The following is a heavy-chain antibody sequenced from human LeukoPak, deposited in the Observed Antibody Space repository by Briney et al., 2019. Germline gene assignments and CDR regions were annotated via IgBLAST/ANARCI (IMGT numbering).Heavy chain of an antibody. Sequence: PGGSLRLSCAASGFTFSDFAMSWVRLAPGKGLEWASSIEKNAGGAYYADSVKGRFTVSRDNSKNTLYLQMSGLRVEDTALYYCAKQEGALIENWCFDHWGLGTLVTVSS. CDR1: GFTFSDFA. J-gene: IGHJ4*02. CDR3: AKQEGALIENWCFDH. V-gene: IGHV3-23*01. D-gene: IGHD1-26*01. CDR2: IEKNAGGA.